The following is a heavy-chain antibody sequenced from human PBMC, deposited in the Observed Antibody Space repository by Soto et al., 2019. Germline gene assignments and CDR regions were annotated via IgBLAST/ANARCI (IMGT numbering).Heavy chain of an antibody. D-gene: IGHD6-25*01. CDR2: IWYDGSLQ. J-gene: IGHJ6*02. Sequence: QVQMVESGGCVVQPGRSLRVSFAASGFRFENYGMHWVRQAPGRGLEWVAIIWYDGSLQYYAAAVKGRFTISRDNSKTQLYLEMNSLRAEDTAVFYCANLCADGYKLGQVYNGMDVWGRGPTVIVAS. CDR1: GFRFENYG. V-gene: IGHV3-33*06. CDR3: ANLCADGYKLGQVYNGMDV.